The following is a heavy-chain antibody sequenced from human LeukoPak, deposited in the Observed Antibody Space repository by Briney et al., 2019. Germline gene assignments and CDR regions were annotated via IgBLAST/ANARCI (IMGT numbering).Heavy chain of an antibody. CDR3: ARGFRGWYAEGF. J-gene: IGHJ4*02. CDR2: ISSSGSTI. Sequence: PGGSLRLSCAASGFTFSSYEMNWVRQAPGKGLEWVSYISSSGSTIYYADSVKGRFTISRDNAKNSLYLQMNTLRAEDTAVYYCARGFRGWYAEGFWGQGTLVTVSS. V-gene: IGHV3-48*03. CDR1: GFTFSSYE. D-gene: IGHD6-19*01.